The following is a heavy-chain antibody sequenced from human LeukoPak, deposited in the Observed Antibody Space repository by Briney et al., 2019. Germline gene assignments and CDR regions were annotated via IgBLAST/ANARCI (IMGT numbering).Heavy chain of an antibody. J-gene: IGHJ4*02. V-gene: IGHV1-18*01. D-gene: IGHD3-16*01. Sequence: ASVKVSCKDSGYTFTSYGISRVRQAPGQGLEWMGWISAYNGNTNYAQKLQGRVTMTTDTSTSTAYMELRSLRSDDTAVYYCARAAYVWGSYYFDYWGQGTLVTVSS. CDR2: ISAYNGNT. CDR3: ARAAYVWGSYYFDY. CDR1: GYTFTSYG.